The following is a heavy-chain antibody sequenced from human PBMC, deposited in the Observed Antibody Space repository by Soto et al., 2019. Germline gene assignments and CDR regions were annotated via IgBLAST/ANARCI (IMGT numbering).Heavy chain of an antibody. D-gene: IGHD3-16*01. CDR1: GGSFSGYY. V-gene: IGHV4-34*01. CDR3: ARGLGSDSFGARDGYYYYGMDV. CDR2: INHSGST. Sequence: PSETLSLTCAVYGGSFSGYYWSWIRQPPGKGLEWIGEINHSGSTNYNPSLKSRVTISVDTSKNQLSLKLSSVTAADTAVYYCARGLGSDSFGARDGYYYYGMDVWGQGTTVTVSS. J-gene: IGHJ6*02.